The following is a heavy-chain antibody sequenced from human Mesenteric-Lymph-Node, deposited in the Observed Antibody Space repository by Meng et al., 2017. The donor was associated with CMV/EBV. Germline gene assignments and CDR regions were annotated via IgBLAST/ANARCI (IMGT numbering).Heavy chain of an antibody. Sequence: GSLRLSCAVYGGSFSSYYWSWIRQSPGKGLEWIGEIKHSGSTNYNPSLKSRVTISVDTSKNQFSLNLSSVTAADTAVYYCARGRGSIVVVPAANSWLDPWGQGTLVTVSS. CDR2: IKHSGST. CDR1: GGSFSSYY. D-gene: IGHD2-2*01. CDR3: ARGRGSIVVVPAANSWLDP. J-gene: IGHJ5*02. V-gene: IGHV4-34*01.